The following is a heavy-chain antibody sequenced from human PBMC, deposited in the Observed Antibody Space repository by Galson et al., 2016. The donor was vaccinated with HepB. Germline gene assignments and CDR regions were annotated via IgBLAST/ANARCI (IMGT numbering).Heavy chain of an antibody. J-gene: IGHJ4*02. V-gene: IGHV4-39*02. D-gene: IGHD1-14*01. CDR1: GDSISIRGYY. Sequence: SETLSLTCTVSGDSISIRGYYWAWIRQPPGKGLEWIGSIYYSGNTYNNPSLKTRVSMSVDTSKNHFSLELSSVTAADTAVYYCARRTLQPSFDYWGQGTPVSASS. CDR3: ARRTLQPSFDY. CDR2: IYYSGNT.